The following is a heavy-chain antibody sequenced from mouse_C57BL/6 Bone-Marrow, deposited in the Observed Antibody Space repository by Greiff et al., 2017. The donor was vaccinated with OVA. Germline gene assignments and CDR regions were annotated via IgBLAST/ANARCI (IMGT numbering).Heavy chain of an antibody. D-gene: IGHD1-1*02. V-gene: IGHV1-55*01. CDR1: GYTFTSYW. CDR2: IYPGSGST. Sequence: QVQLQQPGAELVKPGASVKMSCKASGYTFTSYWITWVKQRPGQGLEWIGDIYPGSGSTNYNEKFKAKATLTVDKSSSTAYMQLKSLTSEDSAVYYCARGGWFYAMDYWGQGTSVTVSS. J-gene: IGHJ4*01. CDR3: ARGGWFYAMDY.